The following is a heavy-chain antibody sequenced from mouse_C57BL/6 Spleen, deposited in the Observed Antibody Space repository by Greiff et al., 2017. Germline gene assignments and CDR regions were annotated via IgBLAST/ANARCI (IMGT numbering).Heavy chain of an antibody. D-gene: IGHD2-4*01. CDR2: IYPGSGNT. Sequence: VQLQQSGAELARPGASVKLSCKASGYTFTSYGISWVKQRTGQGLEWIGEIYPGSGNTNYNEKFKGKATLTADKSSSTAYMELRSLTSEDSAVYFCATIYYDYDVPDYWGQGTTLTVSS. V-gene: IGHV1-81*01. J-gene: IGHJ2*01. CDR1: GYTFTSYG. CDR3: ATIYYDYDVPDY.